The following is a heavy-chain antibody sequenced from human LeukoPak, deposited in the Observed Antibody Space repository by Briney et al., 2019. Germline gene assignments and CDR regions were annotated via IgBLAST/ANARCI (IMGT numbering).Heavy chain of an antibody. CDR3: ARAGGDSWYFDY. CDR1: GDRVSSNSAA. CDR2: TYYRSKWYN. Sequence: SQTLSLTCVISGDRVSSNSAAWNWIRQSPSRGLEWLGRTYYRSKWYNDYAVSVKSRMTINADTSKNQFSLQLNSVTPEDTAVYYCARAGGDSWYFDYWGQGTLVTVSS. J-gene: IGHJ4*02. D-gene: IGHD2-21*02. V-gene: IGHV6-1*01.